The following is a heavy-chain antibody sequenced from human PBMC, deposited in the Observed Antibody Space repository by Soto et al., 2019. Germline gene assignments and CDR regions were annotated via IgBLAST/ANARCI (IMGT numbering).Heavy chain of an antibody. J-gene: IGHJ5*02. CDR3: ARLHCHSPNCAPLDP. CDR2: IYYSGTS. D-gene: IGHD2-2*01. CDR1: GGSISDDTYY. Sequence: QLQLQESGPGLVKPSETLSLTCTVSGGSISDDTYYWGWIRQPPGKGLEWIGSIYYSGTSSYNPSLKSRVTLSVDTSKQQLSLGLRSVTAADTAVYYCARLHCHSPNCAPLDPWGQGTLVIVSS. V-gene: IGHV4-39*01.